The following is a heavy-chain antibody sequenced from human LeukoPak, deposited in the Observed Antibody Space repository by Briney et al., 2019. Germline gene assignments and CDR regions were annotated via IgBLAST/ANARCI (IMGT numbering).Heavy chain of an antibody. J-gene: IGHJ5*02. CDR1: GGSISGSIYY. V-gene: IGHV4-39*07. Sequence: SETLSLTCTVSGGSISGSIYYWSWIRQPPGKGLEWIGEINHSGSTNYNPSLKSRDTISVDTSKNQFSLKLSSVTAADTAVYYCARDSPNWFDPWGQGTLVTVSS. CDR3: ARDSPNWFDP. CDR2: INHSGST.